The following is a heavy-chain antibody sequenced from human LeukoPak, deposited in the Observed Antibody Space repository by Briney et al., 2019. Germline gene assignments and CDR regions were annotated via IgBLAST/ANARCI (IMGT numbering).Heavy chain of an antibody. Sequence: SETLSLTCTVSGASISSGGDYWSWIRQPPGKGLEWIGYVYYSGNTNYNPSLKSRVTISLDTSKNQFSLKLSSVTAADTAVYYCARAGSSGSLIDYWGQGTLVTVSS. CDR1: GASISSGGDY. CDR2: VYYSGNT. CDR3: ARAGSSGSLIDY. V-gene: IGHV4-61*08. D-gene: IGHD3-22*01. J-gene: IGHJ4*02.